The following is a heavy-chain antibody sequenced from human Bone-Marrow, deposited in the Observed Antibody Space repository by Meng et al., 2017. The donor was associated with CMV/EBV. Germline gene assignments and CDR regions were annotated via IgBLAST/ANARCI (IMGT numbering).Heavy chain of an antibody. Sequence: GKSLKISCAASGFTFDDYAMHWVRQAPGKGLEWVSGISWNSGSIGYADSVKGRFTISRDNAKNSLYLQMNSLRAEDTAVYYCATATEIDYWGQGILVTVSS. V-gene: IGHV3-9*01. J-gene: IGHJ4*02. CDR2: ISWNSGSI. CDR3: ATATEIDY. CDR1: GFTFDDYA.